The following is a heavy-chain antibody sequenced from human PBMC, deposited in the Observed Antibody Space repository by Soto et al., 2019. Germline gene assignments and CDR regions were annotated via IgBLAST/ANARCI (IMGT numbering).Heavy chain of an antibody. Sequence: QITLKESGPTLVKPKQTLTLTCTFSGFSLSTSAVGVGWIRQPPGRAPECLALIYWDDDKRYSPSLKSRLTISKDTSKNQVVLIMTEMDHVDTATYYCAHNIAARPFDYRGQGTLVTVSS. D-gene: IGHD6-6*01. CDR2: IYWDDDK. J-gene: IGHJ4*02. CDR3: AHNIAARPFDY. V-gene: IGHV2-5*02. CDR1: GFSLSTSAVG.